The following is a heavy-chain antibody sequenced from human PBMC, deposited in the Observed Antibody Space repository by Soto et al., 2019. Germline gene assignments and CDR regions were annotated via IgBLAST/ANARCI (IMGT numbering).Heavy chain of an antibody. V-gene: IGHV1-18*01. D-gene: IGHD4-17*01. Sequence: ASVKVSCKASGYTFTSYGTSWVRQAPGQGLEWMGWISAYNGNTNYAQKLQGRVTMTTDTSTSTAYMELRSLRSDDTAVYYCARDYGDYVRHSTDYWGQGTLVTVSS. CDR2: ISAYNGNT. CDR3: ARDYGDYVRHSTDY. CDR1: GYTFTSYG. J-gene: IGHJ4*02.